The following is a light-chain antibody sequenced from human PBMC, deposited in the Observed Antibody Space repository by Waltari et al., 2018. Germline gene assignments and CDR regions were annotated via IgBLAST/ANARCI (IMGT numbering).Light chain of an antibody. Sequence: AIRMTQSPSSFAASTGDRVTITCRASQGISSYLAWYQQKPGKAPELLIYATSSLQSGVPSRVSGSGSGTDFTLTISCLQPEDFATYYCQQYYSYPLTFGQGTKVEVK. J-gene: IGKJ1*01. CDR1: QGISSY. V-gene: IGKV1-8*01. CDR2: ATS. CDR3: QQYYSYPLT.